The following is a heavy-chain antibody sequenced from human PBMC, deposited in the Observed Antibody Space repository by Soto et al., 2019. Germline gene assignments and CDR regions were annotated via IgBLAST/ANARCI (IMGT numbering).Heavy chain of an antibody. CDR3: AREKVGATGYFGY. D-gene: IGHD1-26*01. CDR1: GGSIISYY. CDR2: IYYSGRT. V-gene: IGHV4-59*01. Sequence: PSETLSLTCTVYGGSIISYYWSWILQPPGKGLEWIGYIYYSGRTNYTPSLKSRVTISVDTSKNQFSLKLRSVTAADTAVYLCAREKVGATGYFGYWGQVILVTVPQ. J-gene: IGHJ4*02.